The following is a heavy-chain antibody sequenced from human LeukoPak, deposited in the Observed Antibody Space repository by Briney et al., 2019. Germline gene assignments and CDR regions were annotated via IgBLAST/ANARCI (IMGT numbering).Heavy chain of an antibody. Sequence: SVKVSCKASGGTFSSYAISWVRQAPGQGLEWMGGIIPIFGTANYAQKFQGRVTITADESTSTAYMELSSLRSEDTAVYYCAKRAPYMVATDYRGQGTLVTVSS. V-gene: IGHV1-69*01. J-gene: IGHJ4*02. D-gene: IGHD5-12*01. CDR3: AKRAPYMVATDY. CDR1: GGTFSSYA. CDR2: IIPIFGTA.